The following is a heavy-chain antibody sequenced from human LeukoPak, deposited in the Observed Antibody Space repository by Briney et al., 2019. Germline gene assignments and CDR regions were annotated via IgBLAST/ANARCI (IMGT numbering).Heavy chain of an antibody. Sequence: SETLSLTCTVSGGSISSGDYHWSWIRQPPGKGLEWIGDMYYSGSTYYNPSLKSRVTISVDTSKNQFSLKLSSVTAADTAVYYCARDRSYYYGSGSHYYMDVWGKGTTVTVSS. D-gene: IGHD3-10*01. V-gene: IGHV4-30-4*01. CDR1: GGSISSGDYH. CDR2: MYYSGST. CDR3: ARDRSYYYGSGSHYYMDV. J-gene: IGHJ6*03.